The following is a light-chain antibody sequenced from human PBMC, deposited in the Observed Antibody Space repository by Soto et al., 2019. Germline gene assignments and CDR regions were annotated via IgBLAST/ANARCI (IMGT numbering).Light chain of an antibody. CDR3: QQRSNRPLT. J-gene: IGKJ5*01. Sequence: EIVLTQSPGTLSLSPGERATLSCRASQSVSSNLAWYQQKPGQAPRLLIYDTSIRASGIPARFSGSGSGTDFTLTISSLDPEDSAVYYCQQRSNRPLTFGQGTRLEIK. CDR1: QSVSSN. V-gene: IGKV3-11*01. CDR2: DTS.